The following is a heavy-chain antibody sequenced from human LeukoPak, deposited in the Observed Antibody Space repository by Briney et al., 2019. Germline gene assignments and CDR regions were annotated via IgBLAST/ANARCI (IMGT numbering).Heavy chain of an antibody. CDR2: ISYDGSNK. J-gene: IGHJ4*02. V-gene: IGHV3-30-3*01. Sequence: GGSLRLSCAASGFTFSSYTMHWVRQAPGKGLEWVTVISYDGSNKYYADSVKGRFTISRDNSKNTLYLQMNSLRAEDTAVYYCAKDAAYYYDYWGQGTLVTVSS. CDR1: GFTFSSYT. CDR3: AKDAAYYYDY.